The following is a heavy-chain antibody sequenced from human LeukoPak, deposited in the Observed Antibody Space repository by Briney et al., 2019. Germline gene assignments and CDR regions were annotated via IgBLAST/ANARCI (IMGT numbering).Heavy chain of an antibody. CDR3: ATTRTGWPEFFHH. J-gene: IGHJ1*01. V-gene: IGHV4-59*01. CDR1: GGSISSYY. CDR2: IYYSGST. Sequence: SETLSLTCTVSGGSISSYYWSWIRQPPGKGLEYIGYIYYSGSTNYNPSLKSRVTILVDTSKNQFSLKLSSVTAADTAVYYCATTRTGWPEFFHHWGQGTLVTVSS. D-gene: IGHD6-19*01.